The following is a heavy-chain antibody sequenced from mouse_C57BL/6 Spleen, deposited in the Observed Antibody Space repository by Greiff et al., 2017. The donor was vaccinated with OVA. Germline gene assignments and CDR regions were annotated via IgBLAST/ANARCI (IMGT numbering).Heavy chain of an antibody. CDR1: GYTFTSYW. Sequence: VQLQQPGAELVRPGTSVKLSCKASGYTFTSYWMHWVKQRPGQGLEWIGVIDPSDSYTNYNQKFKGKATLTVDTSSSTAYLQLSSLTSVDSAVYDCARARVTADYYAMDYWGQGTSVTVSA. D-gene: IGHD3-1*01. CDR2: IDPSDSYT. J-gene: IGHJ4*01. CDR3: ARARVTADYYAMDY. V-gene: IGHV1-59*01.